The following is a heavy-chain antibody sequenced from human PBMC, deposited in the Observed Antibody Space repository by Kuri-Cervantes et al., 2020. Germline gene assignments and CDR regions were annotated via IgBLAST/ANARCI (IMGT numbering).Heavy chain of an antibody. V-gene: IGHV3-23*01. CDR3: ARAQAITIFGVAYYYYYYMDV. CDR2: ISGSGGST. J-gene: IGHJ6*03. CDR1: GFTFSSYA. Sequence: GESLKISCAASGFTFSSYAMSWVRQAPGKGLEWVSAISGSGGSTYYADSVKGRFTISRDNAKNSLYLQMNSLRAEDTAVYYCARAQAITIFGVAYYYYYYMDVWGKGTTVTVSS. D-gene: IGHD3-3*01.